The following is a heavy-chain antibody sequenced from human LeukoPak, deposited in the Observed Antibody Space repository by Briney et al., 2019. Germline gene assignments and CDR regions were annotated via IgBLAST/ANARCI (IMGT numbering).Heavy chain of an antibody. Sequence: ASVKVSFTASGGTFSIYAISWVRQAPGQGLEWMGWINPNSGGTNYSQKFQGRVTMTRDTSISTAYMELSSLRSDDTALYYCARGDDCSGGSCYSWFFQHWGQVTLVTVSS. V-gene: IGHV1-2*02. CDR3: ARGDDCSGGSCYSWFFQH. CDR2: INPNSGGT. J-gene: IGHJ1*01. CDR1: GGTFSIYA. D-gene: IGHD2-15*01.